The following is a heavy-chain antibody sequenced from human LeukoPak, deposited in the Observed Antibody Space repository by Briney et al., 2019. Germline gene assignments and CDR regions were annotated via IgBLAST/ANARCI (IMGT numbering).Heavy chain of an antibody. J-gene: IGHJ4*02. V-gene: IGHV3-7*02. CDR2: IKLDGSEK. Sequence: GGSLRVSCAASGFTFSSYWMSWVRQAPGKGLEWVANIKLDGSEKYYVDSVKGRFTISRDNAKNSLYLQMNSLRAEDTAVYYCARGVAAGTVDYWGQGTLVTVSS. D-gene: IGHD6-13*01. CDR1: GFTFSSYW. CDR3: ARGVAAGTVDY.